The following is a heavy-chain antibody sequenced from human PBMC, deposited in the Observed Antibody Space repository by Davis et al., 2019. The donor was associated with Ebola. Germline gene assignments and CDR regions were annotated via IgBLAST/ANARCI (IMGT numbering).Heavy chain of an antibody. J-gene: IGHJ6*02. CDR1: GFTFSSYA. V-gene: IGHV3-30-3*01. CDR3: AREYCSSTSCYTSGDYYYYYGMDV. D-gene: IGHD2-2*02. Sequence: GESLKISCAASGFTFSSYAMHWVRQAPGKGLEWVAVISYDGSNKYYADSVKGRFTISRDNSKNTLYLQMNSLRAEDTAVYYCAREYCSSTSCYTSGDYYYYYGMDVWGQGTTVTVSS. CDR2: ISYDGSNK.